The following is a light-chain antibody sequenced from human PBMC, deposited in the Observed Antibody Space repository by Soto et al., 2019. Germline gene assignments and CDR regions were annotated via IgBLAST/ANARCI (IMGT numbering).Light chain of an antibody. V-gene: IGLV1-40*01. CDR3: QSYDSSLSGYV. CDR1: SSNIGAGYD. CDR2: GNS. Sequence: QSVLTQPPSVSGAPGQRVTISCTGSSSNIGAGYDVHWYQQLPGTAPKLLIYGNSNRPSGVPDRFSGSKSGTSASLAITELVPEDEADYYCQSYDSSLSGYVFGTGTKVTVL. J-gene: IGLJ1*01.